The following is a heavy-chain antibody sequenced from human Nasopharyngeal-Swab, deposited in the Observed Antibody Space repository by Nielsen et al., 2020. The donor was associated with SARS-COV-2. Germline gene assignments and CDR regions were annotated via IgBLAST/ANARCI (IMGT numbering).Heavy chain of an antibody. CDR1: GFTFSSYW. Sequence: GESLKISCAASGFTFSSYWMSWVRQAPGKGLEWVANIKQDGSEKYYVDSVKGRFTISRDNAKNSLYLQMNSLRAEDTAVYYCARDQRYSSSWGWTYYYDGMDVWGQGTTVTVSS. D-gene: IGHD6-13*01. J-gene: IGHJ6*02. V-gene: IGHV3-7*01. CDR2: IKQDGSEK. CDR3: ARDQRYSSSWGWTYYYDGMDV.